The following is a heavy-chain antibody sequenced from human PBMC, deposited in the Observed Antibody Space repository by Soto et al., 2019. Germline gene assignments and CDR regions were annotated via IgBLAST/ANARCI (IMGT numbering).Heavy chain of an antibody. D-gene: IGHD6-6*01. Sequence: GWSLRLACASSGFTFISYAMSWVRQAPGKGLEWVSASGGSTYYADSVKGRFTISRDNSKNTLYLQMNSLGAEDTAVYYCARGDSSSSGGYYYNHEMDVWGQGTTVTVSS. J-gene: IGHJ6*02. V-gene: IGHV3-23*01. CDR1: GFTFISYA. CDR3: ARGDSSSSGGYYYNHEMDV. CDR2: SGGST.